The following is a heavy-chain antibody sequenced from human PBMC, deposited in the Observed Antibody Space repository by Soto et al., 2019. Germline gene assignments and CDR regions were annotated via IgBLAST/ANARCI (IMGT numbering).Heavy chain of an antibody. Sequence: QLQLQESGSGLVKPSQTLSLTCAVSGGSISSGGYSWSWIRQPPGKGLEWIGYIYHSGSTYYNPSLQSRVTISVDRSMNQFSLKLSSVTAADTAVYYCARGSAYYYDSSGYYFDYWGQGTLVTVSS. J-gene: IGHJ4*02. D-gene: IGHD3-22*01. CDR2: IYHSGST. CDR3: ARGSAYYYDSSGYYFDY. V-gene: IGHV4-30-2*01. CDR1: GGSISSGGYS.